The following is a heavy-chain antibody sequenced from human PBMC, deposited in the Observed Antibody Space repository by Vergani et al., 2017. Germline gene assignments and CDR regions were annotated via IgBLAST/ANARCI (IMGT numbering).Heavy chain of an antibody. Sequence: QVQLVQSGAELKKPGASVSVSCKGSSHTFQTYGISWVRQAPGKGLEWMAWIRPYTGHTIYAQKFQDRVTMTADTSTNTAYMELRSLRSDDTAVYFCARVAPSNSEVTPTAFDGGGQGTMVTVSS. CDR3: ARVAPSNSEVTPTAFDG. CDR1: SHTFQTYG. CDR2: IRPYTGHT. V-gene: IGHV1-18*01. D-gene: IGHD1-1*01. J-gene: IGHJ3*01.